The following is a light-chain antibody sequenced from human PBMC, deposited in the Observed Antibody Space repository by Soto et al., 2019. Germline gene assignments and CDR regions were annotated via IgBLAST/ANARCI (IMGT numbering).Light chain of an antibody. V-gene: IGLV1-47*02. CDR3: AAWEDSLRGPV. CDR1: SSNIGTNY. CDR2: SNN. J-gene: IGLJ2*01. Sequence: QSVLTQPPSASGTPGQRVTISCYGSSSNIGTNYVYWYQQLPGTAPKLLIYSNNQRPSGVPDRFSGSKSGTSASLAISGLRSEDEADYYCAAWEDSLRGPVFGGGTKLTVL.